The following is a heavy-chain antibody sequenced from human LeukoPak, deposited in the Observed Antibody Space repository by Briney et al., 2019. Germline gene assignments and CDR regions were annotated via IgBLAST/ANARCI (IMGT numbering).Heavy chain of an antibody. CDR3: ARDGYDFLSGYYRTPFDY. CDR1: GGTFSSYA. D-gene: IGHD3-3*01. CDR2: ISAYNGNT. J-gene: IGHJ4*02. V-gene: IGHV1-18*01. Sequence: GASVKVSCKASGGTFSSYAISWVRQAPGQGLEWMGWISAYNGNTNYAQKVQGRVSMTTDTSTSTAYMELRSLRSDDTAVYYCARDGYDFLSGYYRTPFDYWGQGTLVTVSS.